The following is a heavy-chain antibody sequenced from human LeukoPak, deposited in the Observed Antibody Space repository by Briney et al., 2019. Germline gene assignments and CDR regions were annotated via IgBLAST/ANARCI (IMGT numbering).Heavy chain of an antibody. D-gene: IGHD3-3*01. V-gene: IGHV3-30*18. CDR2: ISYDGTKT. Sequence: GGTLRLSCAASGFTFNTYGMHWVRQTPGKGLEWLALISYDGTKTWYADSMKGRFTISRDNSQNTLYLQMDTLRPEDSAIYFCAKDRSGMEYNFDFWGQGALVTVSS. CDR1: GFTFNTYG. J-gene: IGHJ4*02. CDR3: AKDRSGMEYNFDF.